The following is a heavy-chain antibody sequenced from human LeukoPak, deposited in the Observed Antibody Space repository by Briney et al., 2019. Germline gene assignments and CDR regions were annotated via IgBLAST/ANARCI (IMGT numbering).Heavy chain of an antibody. CDR1: GLTFSSSA. CDR2: IAHHGNNK. V-gene: IGHV3-30*02. Sequence: GGSLRLSCGASGLTFSSSAMHWVRQGPGKGLEWVAYIAHHGNNKYYADSVKGRFTISRYNSKGSLYLQMNSLRADDTAVYYCAKDGSWSCTDWGQGTLVRVSS. J-gene: IGHJ4*02. CDR3: AKDGSWSCTD. D-gene: IGHD2-8*02.